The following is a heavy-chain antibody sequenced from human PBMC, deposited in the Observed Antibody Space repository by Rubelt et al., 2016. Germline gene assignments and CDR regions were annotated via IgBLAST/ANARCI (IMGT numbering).Heavy chain of an antibody. CDR3: ARVSNGGYVYFGL. V-gene: IGHV4-4*07. J-gene: IGHJ2*01. CDR2: IYTSGNT. CDR1: GSLSGYY. Sequence: GSLSGYYWSWIRQPAGKGLDYIGRIYTSGNTHFNPPLKSRVTMSVDTSKNQFALRQNYETAADKAIYYCARVSNGGYVYFGLWGRGTLVTVSS. D-gene: IGHD6-25*01.